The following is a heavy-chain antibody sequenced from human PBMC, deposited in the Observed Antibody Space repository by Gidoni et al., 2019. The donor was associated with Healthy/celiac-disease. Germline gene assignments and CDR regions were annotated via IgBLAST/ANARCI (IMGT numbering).Heavy chain of an antibody. CDR3: ARGPRLYSSGWYYNYFDY. CDR1: GESFSGYY. V-gene: IGHV4-34*01. D-gene: IGHD6-19*01. Sequence: QVQLQQWGAGRLKPSEPLSLTCAVYGESFSGYYWRWIRQPPGKGLEWIGEINHSGSTNYNPSLKSRVTISVDTSKNQFSLKLSSVTAADTAVYYCARGPRLYSSGWYYNYFDYWGQGTLVTVSS. CDR2: INHSGST. J-gene: IGHJ4*02.